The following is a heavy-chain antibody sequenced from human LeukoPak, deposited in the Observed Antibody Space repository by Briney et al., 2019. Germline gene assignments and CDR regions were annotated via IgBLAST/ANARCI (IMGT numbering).Heavy chain of an antibody. CDR3: ARDSKITMVRGVTRPNWFDP. Sequence: GASVKVSCKVSGYTLTELSMHWVRQAPGKGLEWMGGFDPDDGETIYAQTFQGRVTMTEDTSTDTAYMELSSLRSEDTAVYYCARDSKITMVRGVTRPNWFDPWGQGTLVTVSS. CDR1: GYTLTELS. D-gene: IGHD3-10*01. V-gene: IGHV1-24*01. J-gene: IGHJ5*02. CDR2: FDPDDGET.